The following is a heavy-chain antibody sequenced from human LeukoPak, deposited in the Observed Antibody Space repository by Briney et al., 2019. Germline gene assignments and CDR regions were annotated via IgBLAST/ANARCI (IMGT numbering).Heavy chain of an antibody. CDR1: GFTISNYA. J-gene: IGHJ4*02. CDR3: AKKMAGKYYFDY. CDR2: ISSSGGST. D-gene: IGHD1-14*01. Sequence: PGGSLRLSCAASGFTISNYAMSWVRQAPGKGLEWISTISSSGGSTSYADSVQGRFTISRDNSKNTLYLQMISLRTEDTAVYYCAKKMAGKYYFDYWGQGTLVTVSS. V-gene: IGHV3-23*01.